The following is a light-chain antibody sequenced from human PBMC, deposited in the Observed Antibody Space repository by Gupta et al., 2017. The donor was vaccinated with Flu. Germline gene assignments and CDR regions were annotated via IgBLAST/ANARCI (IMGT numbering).Light chain of an antibody. Sequence: PSFLSASVGDRVTITCRASQGISSYLGWYQQKPGEAPKLLIYAASNLQSGVPSRFSGSGSGRQFTLTIGSLQLEDFATYYCQQVNSYPYTFGQGTKLEIK. CDR3: QQVNSYPYT. CDR1: QGISSY. J-gene: IGKJ2*01. CDR2: AAS. V-gene: IGKV1-9*01.